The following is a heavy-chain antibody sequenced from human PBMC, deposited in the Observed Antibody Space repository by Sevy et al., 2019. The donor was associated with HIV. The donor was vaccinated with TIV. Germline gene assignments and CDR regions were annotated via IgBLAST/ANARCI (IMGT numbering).Heavy chain of an antibody. Sequence: GGSLRLSCAAAGFTFSGYAMSWVRQGPGKGLEWISGMTGNGGSTYYADSVKGRFTISRDNSKNTLYLQMNSLRAEDTAVYYCAKWSHRYSRSWYGFDYWGQGALVTVSS. CDR2: MTGNGGST. CDR1: GFTFSGYA. D-gene: IGHD6-13*01. V-gene: IGHV3-23*01. J-gene: IGHJ4*02. CDR3: AKWSHRYSRSWYGFDY.